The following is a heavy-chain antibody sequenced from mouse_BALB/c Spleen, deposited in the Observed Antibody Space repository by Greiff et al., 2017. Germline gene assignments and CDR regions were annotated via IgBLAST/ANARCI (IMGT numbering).Heavy chain of an antibody. Sequence: EVQLQESGPDLVKPSQSLSLTCTVTGYSITSGYSWHWIRQFPGNKLEWMGYIHYSGSTNYNPSLKSRISITRDTSKNQFFLQLNSVTTEDTATYYCARSRSTMITTYYFDYWGQGTTLTVSS. J-gene: IGHJ2*01. CDR3: ARSRSTMITTYYFDY. D-gene: IGHD2-4*01. CDR2: IHYSGST. CDR1: GYSITSGYS. V-gene: IGHV3-1*02.